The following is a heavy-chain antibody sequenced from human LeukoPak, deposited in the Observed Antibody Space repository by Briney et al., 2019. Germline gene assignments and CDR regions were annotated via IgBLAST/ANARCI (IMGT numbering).Heavy chain of an antibody. J-gene: IGHJ4*02. CDR1: GFTFSSFG. V-gene: IGHV3-30*18. CDR3: AKDLGSGSFHLNAFDS. CDR2: ISYDGNNK. Sequence: GGSLRLSCAASGFTFSSFGMHWVRQAPGKGREWVAPISYDGNNKYYPDSVKGRSTISRDNSKNTLYLQMNSLRADDTAVYYCAKDLGSGSFHLNAFDSWGQGTLVTVSS. D-gene: IGHD3-10*01.